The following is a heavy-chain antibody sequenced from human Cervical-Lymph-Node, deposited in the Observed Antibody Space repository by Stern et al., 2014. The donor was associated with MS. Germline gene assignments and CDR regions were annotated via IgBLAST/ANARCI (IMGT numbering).Heavy chain of an antibody. V-gene: IGHV3-23*04. D-gene: IGHD6-19*01. CDR3: ATFHSSGWYSYYFDY. Sequence: EVQLVESGGGLVQPGGSLRLSCAASGFTFSNYAMSWVRQAPGKGLEWVSAISGSGGSTYYAASVKGRFTISRDNSKNTLYLQMNSLRAEDTAVYYCATFHSSGWYSYYFDYWGQGTLVTVSS. CDR2: ISGSGGST. J-gene: IGHJ4*02. CDR1: GFTFSNYA.